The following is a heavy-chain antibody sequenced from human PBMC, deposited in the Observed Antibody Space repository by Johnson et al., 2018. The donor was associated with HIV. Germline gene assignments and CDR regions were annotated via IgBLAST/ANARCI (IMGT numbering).Heavy chain of an antibody. CDR2: IYDGGRT. V-gene: IGHV3-53*01. J-gene: IGHJ3*02. Sequence: EQLVESGGGLIQPGESLRLSCAASGFTVSTYHMSWVRQAPGKGLEWVSVIYDGGRTYYGDSVKGRFTISGDTSKNTLHLEMNSLRAEDTSMYYCARGTIIMFRGVIGFDIWGQGTMVTVSS. D-gene: IGHD3-10*01. CDR1: GFTVSTYH. CDR3: ARGTIIMFRGVIGFDI.